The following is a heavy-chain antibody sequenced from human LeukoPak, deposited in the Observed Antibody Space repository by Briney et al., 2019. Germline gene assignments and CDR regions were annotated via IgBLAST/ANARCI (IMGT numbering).Heavy chain of an antibody. Sequence: GGSLRLSCAASGFTFSSYGMHWVRQAPGKGLEWVAVISYDGSNKYYADSVKGRFTISRDNSKNTLYLQMNSLRSDDTAVYYCAMLTAGTGTAGNWGQGTLVTVSS. V-gene: IGHV3-30*03. CDR1: GFTFSSYG. J-gene: IGHJ4*02. CDR3: AMLTAGTGTAGN. D-gene: IGHD6-19*01. CDR2: ISYDGSNK.